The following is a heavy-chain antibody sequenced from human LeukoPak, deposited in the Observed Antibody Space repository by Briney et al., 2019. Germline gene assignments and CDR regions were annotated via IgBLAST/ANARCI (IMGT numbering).Heavy chain of an antibody. CDR1: GYSFSDFY. J-gene: IGHJ5*02. V-gene: IGHV1-46*01. Sequence: ASVKVSCTASGYSFSDFYIHWLRQAPGQGLEWMGIINPSGGSTSYAQKFQGRVTMTRDMSTSTDYMELSSLRSEDTAVYYCARDNSVGDYAWWFDPWGQGTLVTVSS. CDR2: INPSGGST. D-gene: IGHD1-26*01. CDR3: ARDNSVGDYAWWFDP.